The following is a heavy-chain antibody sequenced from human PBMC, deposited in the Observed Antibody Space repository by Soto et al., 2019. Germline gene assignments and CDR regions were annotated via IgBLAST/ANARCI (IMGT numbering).Heavy chain of an antibody. V-gene: IGHV3-30-3*01. Sequence: GGSLRLSCAASGFTFSSYAMHWVRQAPGKGLEWVAVISYDGSNKYYADSVKGRFTISRDNSKNTLYLQMNSLRAEDTAVYYCARDWASARRHSSGWYYYGMDVWGQGTTVTVSS. CDR1: GFTFSSYA. CDR3: ARDWASARRHSSGWYYYGMDV. J-gene: IGHJ6*02. CDR2: ISYDGSNK. D-gene: IGHD6-19*01.